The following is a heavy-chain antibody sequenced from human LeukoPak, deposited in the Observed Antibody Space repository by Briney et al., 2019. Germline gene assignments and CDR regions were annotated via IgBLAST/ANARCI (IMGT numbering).Heavy chain of an antibody. J-gene: IGHJ3*02. CDR3: AREAPVAAGSDAFDI. D-gene: IGHD6-19*01. V-gene: IGHV1-18*01. CDR2: TSPYNGNT. CDR1: GYTFTSYG. Sequence: ASVKVSCKASGYTFTSYGISWVRHAPGQGLEWMGWTSPYNGNTKYAQKLQGRVTITTDTSTSTAYMEVRSLRSDDTAVFYCAREAPVAAGSDAFDIWGQGTMVTVSS.